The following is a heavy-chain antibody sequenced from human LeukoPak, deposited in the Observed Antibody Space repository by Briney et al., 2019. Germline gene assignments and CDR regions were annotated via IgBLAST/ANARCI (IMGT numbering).Heavy chain of an antibody. J-gene: IGHJ4*02. CDR1: GGSFSSYY. Sequence: PLETLSLTCAVYGGSFSSYYWGWIRQPPGKGLEWIGSIYYSGSTYYNPSLKSRVTISVDTSKNQFSLKLSSVTAADTAVYYCARGLRLRFLEWFKEARTLFDYWGQGTLVTVSS. CDR2: IYYSGST. V-gene: IGHV4-34*01. D-gene: IGHD3-3*01. CDR3: ARGLRLRFLEWFKEARTLFDY.